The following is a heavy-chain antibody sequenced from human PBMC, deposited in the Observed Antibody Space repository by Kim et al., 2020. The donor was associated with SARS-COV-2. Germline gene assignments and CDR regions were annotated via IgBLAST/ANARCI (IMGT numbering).Heavy chain of an antibody. V-gene: IGHV1-24*01. CDR1: GYTLTELS. Sequence: ASVKVSCKVSGYTLTELSMHWVRQAPGKGLEWMGGFDPEDGETIYAQKFQGRVTMTEDTSTDTAYMELSSLRSEDTAVYYCATDGLGVHRRDAFDIWGQGTMVTVSS. D-gene: IGHD2-8*01. CDR3: ATDGLGVHRRDAFDI. CDR2: FDPEDGET. J-gene: IGHJ3*02.